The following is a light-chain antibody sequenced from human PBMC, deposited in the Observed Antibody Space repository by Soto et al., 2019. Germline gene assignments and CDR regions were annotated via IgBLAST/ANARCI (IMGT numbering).Light chain of an antibody. Sequence: PGERATLSCRASQSIGTYLAWYQQKPGQAPRLLIYDASNRAAAVPARFSGSGSGTDFTLTISSVEPDDFAVYYCQQRSNWPPITFGQGTRL. CDR2: DAS. CDR3: QQRSNWPPIT. J-gene: IGKJ5*01. V-gene: IGKV3-11*01. CDR1: QSIGTY.